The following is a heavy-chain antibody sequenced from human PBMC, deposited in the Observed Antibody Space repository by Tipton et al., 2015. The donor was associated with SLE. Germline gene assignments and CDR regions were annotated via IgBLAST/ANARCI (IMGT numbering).Heavy chain of an antibody. CDR1: GGSFSGYY. CDR3: ASGILTGNAAFDI. Sequence: TLFLTCAVYGGSFSGYYWSWIRQPPGKGLEWIGEINHTGSTNYKPSLKSRVTISVGTSKNQFSLKLSSVTAADTAVYSCASGILTGNAAFDIWGPGTMITVSS. D-gene: IGHD3-9*01. J-gene: IGHJ3*02. V-gene: IGHV4-34*01. CDR2: INHTGST.